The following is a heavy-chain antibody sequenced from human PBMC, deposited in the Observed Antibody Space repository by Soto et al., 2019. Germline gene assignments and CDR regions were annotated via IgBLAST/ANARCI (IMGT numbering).Heavy chain of an antibody. CDR1: GGTFSSYA. CDR2: IIPILGTA. CDR3: ANLWSPGSGSLIDY. V-gene: IGHV1-69*01. Sequence: QVQLVQSGAEVKKPGSSVKVSCKASGGTFSSYAISWVRQAPGQGLEWMGGIIPILGTANYAQKFQGRVTITADESTSTAYMELSSLRAEDTAVYYCANLWSPGSGSLIDYWGQGTLVTVSS. D-gene: IGHD3-10*01. J-gene: IGHJ4*02.